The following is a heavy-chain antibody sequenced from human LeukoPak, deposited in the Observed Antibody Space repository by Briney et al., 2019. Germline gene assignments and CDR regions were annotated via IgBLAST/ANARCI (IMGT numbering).Heavy chain of an antibody. V-gene: IGHV4-39*01. CDR2: IYYSGST. Sequence: SETLSLTCTVSGGSISSSSYYWGWIRQPPGKGLEWIGSIYYSGSTYYNPSLKSRVTISVDTSKNQFSLKLGSVTAADTAVYYCARLGYPTNFDYWGQGTLVTVSS. CDR1: GGSISSSSYY. CDR3: ARLGYPTNFDY. D-gene: IGHD5-18*01. J-gene: IGHJ4*02.